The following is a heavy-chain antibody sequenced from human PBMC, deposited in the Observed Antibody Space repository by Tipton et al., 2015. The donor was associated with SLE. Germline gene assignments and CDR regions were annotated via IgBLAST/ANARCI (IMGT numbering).Heavy chain of an antibody. CDR1: GYTFTSYA. D-gene: IGHD3-16*02. J-gene: IGHJ4*02. Sequence: QSGPEVKKPGASVKVSCKASGYTFTSYAMHWVRQAPGQGLEWMGWMNPNSGNTGYAQKFQGRVTMTRNTSISTAYMELSSLRSEDTAVYYCARGEGDYVWGSYRPYFDYWGQGTLVTVSS. V-gene: IGHV1-8*02. CDR3: ARGEGDYVWGSYRPYFDY. CDR2: MNPNSGNT.